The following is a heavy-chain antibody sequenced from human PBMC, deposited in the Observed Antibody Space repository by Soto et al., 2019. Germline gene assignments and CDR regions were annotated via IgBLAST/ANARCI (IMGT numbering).Heavy chain of an antibody. D-gene: IGHD3-3*01. J-gene: IGHJ4*02. CDR2: INPNPNSGGT. CDR3: ARDGIGFGY. V-gene: IGHV1-2*02. CDR1: GYTFSGYH. Sequence: QVQLVQSGAEVKKPGASVKVSCKASGYTFSGYHMHWVRQAPGQGLEWMGWINPNPNSGGTKYAQKFQGRVTMTRDTSISKVYMELRRLRSDDTAIYYCARDGIGFGYWGQGTLVTVSS.